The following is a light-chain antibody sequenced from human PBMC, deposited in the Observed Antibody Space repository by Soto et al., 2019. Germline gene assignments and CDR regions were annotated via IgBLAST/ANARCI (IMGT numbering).Light chain of an antibody. J-gene: IGKJ1*01. CDR3: QKYGSSPRT. CDR1: QSVSSSY. V-gene: IGKV3-20*01. Sequence: DIVLPQSPGTLSLSPGERATLSCRASQSVSSSYLSWYQQKPGQAPRLLIYGASSRATGIPDRFSGSGSGTDFTLIISRLEPEDFAVYYCQKYGSSPRTFGQGTKVDI. CDR2: GAS.